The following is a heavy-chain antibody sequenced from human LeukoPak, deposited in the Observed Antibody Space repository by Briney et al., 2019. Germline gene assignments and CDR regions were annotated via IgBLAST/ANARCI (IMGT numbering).Heavy chain of an antibody. CDR2: IYYSGST. J-gene: IGHJ5*02. CDR1: GGSISSSSYY. V-gene: IGHV4-39*07. Sequence: SETLSLTCTVSGGSISSSSYYWGWIRQPPGKGLEWIGSIYYSGSTYYNPSLKSRVTISVDTSKNQFSLKLSSVTAADTAVYYCARYYPINYYGIAAAGTAWFDPWGQGTLVTVSS. D-gene: IGHD6-13*01. CDR3: ARYYPINYYGIAAAGTAWFDP.